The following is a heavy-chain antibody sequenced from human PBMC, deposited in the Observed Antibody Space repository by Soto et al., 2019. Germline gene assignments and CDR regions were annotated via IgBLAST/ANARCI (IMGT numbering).Heavy chain of an antibody. CDR1: GFTFSSYG. Sequence: QVHLVESGGGVVQPGRSLRLCCAASGFTFSSYGMHWVRQAPGKGLEWVAFIWHDGGNKFYAESVKGRFTISRDNSKNTLYLQMTSLIAEATAMYYCARDGDVNTGFGKDYWGQGTLVTVSS. CDR2: IWHDGGNK. J-gene: IGHJ4*02. CDR3: ARDGDVNTGFGKDY. V-gene: IGHV3-33*01. D-gene: IGHD3-10*01.